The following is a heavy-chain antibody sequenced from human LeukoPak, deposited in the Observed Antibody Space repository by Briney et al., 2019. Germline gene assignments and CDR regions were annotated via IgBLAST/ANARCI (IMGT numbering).Heavy chain of an antibody. V-gene: IGHV3-23*01. Sequence: GGSLRLSCAASGFTFSSSAMSWVRQAPGKGLEWFSAISGGGGSTYYADSVKGRFTISRDNSKNTLYLQMNSLRVEDTAVYYCAKSHDYGDGENFDYWGQGTLVTVSS. J-gene: IGHJ4*02. CDR3: AKSHDYGDGENFDY. CDR2: ISGGGGST. D-gene: IGHD4-17*01. CDR1: GFTFSSSA.